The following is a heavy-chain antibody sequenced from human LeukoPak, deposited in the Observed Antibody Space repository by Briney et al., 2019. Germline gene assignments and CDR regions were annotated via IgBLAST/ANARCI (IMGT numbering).Heavy chain of an antibody. CDR3: ARRFSSGWWTFDY. V-gene: IGHV4-59*01. CDR2: IYYSGST. D-gene: IGHD6-19*01. J-gene: IGHJ4*02. Sequence: PSETLSLTCTVSGGSISSYYWSWIRQPPGKGLEWIGYIYYSGSTNYNPSLKSRVTISVDTSKNQFSLKLGSVTAADTAVYYCARRFSSGWWTFDYWGQGTLVTVSS. CDR1: GGSISSYY.